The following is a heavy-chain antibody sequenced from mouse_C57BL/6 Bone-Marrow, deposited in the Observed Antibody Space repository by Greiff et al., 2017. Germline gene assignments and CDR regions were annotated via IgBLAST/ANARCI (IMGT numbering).Heavy chain of an antibody. Sequence: QVHVKQSGAELVRPGTSVKMSCKASGYTFTNYWIGWAKQRPGHGLEWIGDLYPGGGYTNYNEKFKGKATLTADKSSSTAYMQFSSLTSEDSAIYYCARARRYFDYWGQGTTLTVSA. CDR2: LYPGGGYT. CDR1: GYTFTNYW. V-gene: IGHV1-63*01. CDR3: ARARRYFDY. J-gene: IGHJ2*01.